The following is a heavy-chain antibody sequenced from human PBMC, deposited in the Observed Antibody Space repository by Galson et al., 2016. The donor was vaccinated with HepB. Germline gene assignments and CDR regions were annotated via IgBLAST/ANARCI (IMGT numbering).Heavy chain of an antibody. V-gene: IGHV3-23*01. Sequence: SLRLSCAGSGFTFNAYAMTWVRQAPGQGLEWVSGISNSGDITYYADSLKGRFTISRDNSKNTLYLQMSSLGVEDTAVYYCAKGVWHYDTSGYHFYWGQGTLVTVSS. CDR1: GFTFNAYA. CDR3: AKGVWHYDTSGYHFY. J-gene: IGHJ4*02. D-gene: IGHD3-22*01. CDR2: ISNSGDIT.